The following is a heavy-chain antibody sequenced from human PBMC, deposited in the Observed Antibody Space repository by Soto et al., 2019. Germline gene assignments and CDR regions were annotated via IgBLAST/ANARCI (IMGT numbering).Heavy chain of an antibody. CDR1: GYTFTSYG. Sequence: QVQLVQSGAEVKKPGASVKVSCKTSGYTFTSYGISWVRQAPGQGLEWMGWISAYNGNTNYAQNLQCRVTMTTGTSTRTAYMELRSLRSYDTAVYYCARVHYRSGSYYPNDYWGQGTLVTVSS. V-gene: IGHV1-18*01. J-gene: IGHJ4*02. CDR2: ISAYNGNT. CDR3: ARVHYRSGSYYPNDY. D-gene: IGHD3-10*01.